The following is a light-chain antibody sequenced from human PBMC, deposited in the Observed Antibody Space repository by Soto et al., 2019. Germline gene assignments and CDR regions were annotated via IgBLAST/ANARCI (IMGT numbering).Light chain of an antibody. Sequence: DIQMTQSPSSLSASVGDRVTITCWASQAIGNYLNWYQQKPGKAPNLLIFGATTLQSGVPSRFSGSGYGTNFTLIISVLQPEDFAIYYCQQCHATPLTFGQGTRL. CDR1: QAIGNY. V-gene: IGKV1-39*01. J-gene: IGKJ5*01. CDR2: GAT. CDR3: QQCHATPLT.